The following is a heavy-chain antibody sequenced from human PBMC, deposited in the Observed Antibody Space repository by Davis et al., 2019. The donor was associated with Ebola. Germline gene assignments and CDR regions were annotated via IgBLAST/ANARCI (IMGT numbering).Heavy chain of an antibody. Sequence: PSETLSLTCTVSGGSISSHYWSWIRQPPGKGLEWIGYIYYSGSTNYNPSLKSRVTISVDTSKNQFSLKLSSVTAADTAVYYCARAGGYDFYWFDPWGQGTLVTVSS. J-gene: IGHJ5*02. V-gene: IGHV4-59*11. CDR1: GGSISSHY. D-gene: IGHD5-12*01. CDR2: IYYSGST. CDR3: ARAGGYDFYWFDP.